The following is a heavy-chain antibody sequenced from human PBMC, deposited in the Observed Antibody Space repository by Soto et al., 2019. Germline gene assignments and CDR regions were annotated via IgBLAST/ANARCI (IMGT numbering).Heavy chain of an antibody. D-gene: IGHD3-10*01. V-gene: IGHV3-23*01. CDR2: ISGSGGST. CDR3: AKSGPGSGYYYYMDV. J-gene: IGHJ6*03. CDR1: GFTFSSYA. Sequence: EGSLRLSCAASGFTFSSYAMSWVRQAPGKGLEWVSAISGSGGSTYYADSVKGRFTISRDNSKNTLYLQMNSLRAEDTAVYYCAKSGPGSGYYYYMDVWGKGTTVTVSS.